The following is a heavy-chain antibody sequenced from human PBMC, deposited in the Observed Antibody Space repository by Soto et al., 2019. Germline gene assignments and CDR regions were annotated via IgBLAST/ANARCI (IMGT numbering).Heavy chain of an antibody. V-gene: IGHV3-23*01. Sequence: GGSLRLSCAASGFTFSSYAMSWVRQAPGKGLEWVSAISGSGGSTYYADSVKGRFTISRDNSKNTLYLQMNSLRAEDTAVYYCAKTDPWLSTVTTDGRIYYYYGMDVWGQGTTVTVSS. J-gene: IGHJ6*02. CDR1: GFTFSSYA. CDR3: AKTDPWLSTVTTDGRIYYYYGMDV. CDR2: ISGSGGST. D-gene: IGHD4-17*01.